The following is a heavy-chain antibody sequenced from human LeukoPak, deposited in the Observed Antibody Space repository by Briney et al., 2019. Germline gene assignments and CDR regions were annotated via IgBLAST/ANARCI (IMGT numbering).Heavy chain of an antibody. CDR3: AQSREIAVFGVVKPDY. J-gene: IGHJ4*02. D-gene: IGHD3-3*01. V-gene: IGHV3-23*01. Sequence: GGSLRLSCAASGFSFSNYAMGWVRQAPGKGLECVSTISSGAGNTYYADSVKGRFTISRDNSKNTLYLQMNSLRAEDTAVYYCAQSREIAVFGVVKPDYWGQGTLVTVSS. CDR1: GFSFSNYA. CDR2: ISSGAGNT.